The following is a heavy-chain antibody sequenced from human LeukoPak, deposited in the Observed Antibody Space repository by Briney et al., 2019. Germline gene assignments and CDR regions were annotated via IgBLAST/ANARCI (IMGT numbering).Heavy chain of an antibody. D-gene: IGHD3-10*01. V-gene: IGHV1-3*03. CDR1: GYTFTTYT. J-gene: IGHJ5*02. Sequence: ASVKVSCKASGYTFTTYTIHWVRQAPGQRLEWMGWINTGNGHTKYSQEFQDRVTITRGTSASTAYMELSSLRSDDMAIYFCTRGAKFRFYGSGTYYTSLPFDPWGQGTLVTVSS. CDR3: TRGAKFRFYGSGTYYTSLPFDP. CDR2: INTGNGHT.